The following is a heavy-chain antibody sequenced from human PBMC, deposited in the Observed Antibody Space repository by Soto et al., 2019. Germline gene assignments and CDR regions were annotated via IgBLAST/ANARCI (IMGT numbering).Heavy chain of an antibody. V-gene: IGHV2-5*02. CDR1: GFSLSTSGVG. Sequence: QITLKESGPTLVKPTQTLTLTCTFSGFSLSTSGVGVGWIRQPPGKALEWLALIYWDDDKRYSPSLKSRLTIPKDHSKNQVVLTMTNMDPVDTATYYCAHNNYDFWSGYYSSPFDYWGQGTLVTVSS. D-gene: IGHD3-3*01. CDR2: IYWDDDK. J-gene: IGHJ4*02. CDR3: AHNNYDFWSGYYSSPFDY.